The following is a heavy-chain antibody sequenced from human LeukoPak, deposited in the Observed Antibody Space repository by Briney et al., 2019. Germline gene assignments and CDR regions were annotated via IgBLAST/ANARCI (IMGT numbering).Heavy chain of an antibody. CDR3: AREYLGGYLIY. V-gene: IGHV6-1*01. Sequence: SQTLSLTCAISGESVSSNNAAWTWIRQSPSRSLEWLGRTYYRSKWFNDYAVSVKSRITINPDTSKNQFFLQLNSVTPEDTAVYYCAREYLGGYLIYWGQGTLVTVSS. CDR2: TYYRSKWFN. CDR1: GESVSSNNAA. J-gene: IGHJ4*02. D-gene: IGHD3-16*02.